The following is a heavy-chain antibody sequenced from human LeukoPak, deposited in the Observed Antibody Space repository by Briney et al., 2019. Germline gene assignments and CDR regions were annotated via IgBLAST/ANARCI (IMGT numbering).Heavy chain of an antibody. CDR3: ARPLNIAVAGTSDAFDI. D-gene: IGHD6-19*01. CDR2: IYYSGST. CDR1: GGSISSYY. J-gene: IGHJ3*02. V-gene: IGHV4-59*01. Sequence: PSETLSLTCTVSGGSISSYYWSWIRQPPGKGLEWIGYIYYSGSTNYNPSLKSRVTISVDTSKNQFSLKLSSVTAADTAVYYCARPLNIAVAGTSDAFDIWGQGTMVTVSS.